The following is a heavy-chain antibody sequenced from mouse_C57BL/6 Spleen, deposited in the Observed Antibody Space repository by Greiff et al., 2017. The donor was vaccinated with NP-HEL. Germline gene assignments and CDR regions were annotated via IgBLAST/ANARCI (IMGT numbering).Heavy chain of an antibody. CDR2: IIPSSGYT. D-gene: IGHD2-10*02. CDR3: ARSYGSDYFDY. CDR1: GYTFTSYT. J-gene: IGHJ2*01. Sequence: VKLQESGAELARPGASVKMSCKASGYTFTSYTMPWVQQRPGQGLEWIGYIIPSSGYTKYNQKFKDKATLTADKSSSTAYMQLRSLTSEDSAVYYCARSYGSDYFDYWGQGTTLTVSS. V-gene: IGHV1-4*01.